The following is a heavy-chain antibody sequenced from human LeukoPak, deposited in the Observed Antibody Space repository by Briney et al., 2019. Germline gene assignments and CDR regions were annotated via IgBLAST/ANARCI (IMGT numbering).Heavy chain of an antibody. J-gene: IGHJ5*02. V-gene: IGHV4-59*08. CDR2: IYYSGST. D-gene: IGHD2-15*01. CDR3: ARLEHYCSGGSCYWFDP. CDR1: GGSISSYY. Sequence: SETLSLTCTVSGGSISSYYWSWIRQPPGKGLEWIGYIYYSGSTNYNPSLKNRVTIPVDTSKNQFSLKLSSVTAADTAVYYCARLEHYCSGGSCYWFDPWGQGTLVTVSS.